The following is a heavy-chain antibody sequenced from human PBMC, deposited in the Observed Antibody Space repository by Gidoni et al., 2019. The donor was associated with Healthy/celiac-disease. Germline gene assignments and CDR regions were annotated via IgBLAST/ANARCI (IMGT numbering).Heavy chain of an antibody. Sequence: DGLEWIGEINHSGSTNYNPSLKSRVTISVDTSKNQFSLKLSSVTAADTAVYYCARLGVPAATFDYWGQGTLVTVSS. J-gene: IGHJ4*02. CDR3: ARLGVPAATFDY. V-gene: IGHV4-34*01. D-gene: IGHD2-2*01. CDR2: INHSGST.